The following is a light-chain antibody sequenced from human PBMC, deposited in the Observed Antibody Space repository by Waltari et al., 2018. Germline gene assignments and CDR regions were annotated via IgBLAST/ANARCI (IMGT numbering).Light chain of an antibody. Sequence: EIVLTQSPGTLSLSPGERATLSCRASQYISSSYLAWYQQKPGQAPRLLIYGASSRATGIPDRYSGSWSGTDFTLTISRLEPEDFAVYYCQQYGSSPWTFGQGTKVEIK. J-gene: IGKJ1*01. V-gene: IGKV3-20*01. CDR2: GAS. CDR3: QQYGSSPWT. CDR1: QYISSSY.